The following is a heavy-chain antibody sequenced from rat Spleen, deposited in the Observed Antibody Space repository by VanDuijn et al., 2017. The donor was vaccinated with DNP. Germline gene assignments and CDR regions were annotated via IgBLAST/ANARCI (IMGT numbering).Heavy chain of an antibody. D-gene: IGHD3-8*01. V-gene: IGHV5-31*01. J-gene: IGHJ2*01. CDR3: TSNPHIRTAAPFDY. CDR1: GFIFSNYW. CDR2: ISTTGDNT. Sequence: EVQLVESGGGPVQPGRSLKLSCVASGFIFSNYWMTWIRQAPGKGLEWVASISTTGDNTYYSDSVKGRFSLSRDNPKSTLYLQVNSLRSEDTATYYCTSNPHIRTAAPFDYWGQGVMVTVSS.